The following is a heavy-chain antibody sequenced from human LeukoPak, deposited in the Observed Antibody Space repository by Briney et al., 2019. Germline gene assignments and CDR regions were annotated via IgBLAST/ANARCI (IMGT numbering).Heavy chain of an antibody. CDR2: ISGNGGAT. Sequence: FAFTTSGFTFHTFAMSWVRQAPGKGLEWVSTISGNGGATYYADSVKGRFTLSRDNSKHTLYLQMNSLRAEDTAVYYCAKGGEFYGGRFDSWGQGTLVTVSS. V-gene: IGHV3-23*01. CDR1: GFTFHTFA. CDR3: AKGGEFYGGRFDS. J-gene: IGHJ4*02. D-gene: IGHD4/OR15-4a*01.